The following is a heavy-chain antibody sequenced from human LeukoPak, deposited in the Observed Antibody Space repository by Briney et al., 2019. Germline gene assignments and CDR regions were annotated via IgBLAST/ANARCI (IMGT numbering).Heavy chain of an antibody. CDR3: AKAKWLAHDAFAI. D-gene: IGHD6-19*01. CDR1: GYTFTGYY. V-gene: IGHV1-2*02. J-gene: IGHJ3*02. CDR2: INPNSGGT. Sequence: GASVKVSCKASGYTFTGYYMHWVRQAPGQGLEWMGWINPNSGGTNYAQKFQGRVTMTRDTSISTAYMELSRLRSDDTAVYYCAKAKWLAHDAFAIWGQGTMVTVSS.